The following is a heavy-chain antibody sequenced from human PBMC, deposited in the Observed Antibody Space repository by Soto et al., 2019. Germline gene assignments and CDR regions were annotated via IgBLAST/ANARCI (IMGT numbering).Heavy chain of an antibody. J-gene: IGHJ4*01. D-gene: IGHD3-22*01. V-gene: IGHV3-30-3*01. CDR3: ARDRSAYDSSGYYERSDC. CDR2: ISYDGTNK. CDR1: GFIFSSYA. Sequence: PGGSLRLCCAASGFIFSSYAMHWVRQAPGKGLEWVAVISYDGTNKYYADSVKGRFTISRDNSKNTLYLQVNSLRAEDTAVYYCARDRSAYDSSGYYERSDCWGQGTLVTVSS.